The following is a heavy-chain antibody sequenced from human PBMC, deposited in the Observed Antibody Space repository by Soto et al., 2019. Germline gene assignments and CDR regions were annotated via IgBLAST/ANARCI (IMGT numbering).Heavy chain of an antibody. CDR3: ARGPHRGPAMVISYYYYYGMDV. J-gene: IGHJ6*02. CDR1: GYTFTSYG. CDR2: ISAYNGNT. Sequence: ALVKVSCKASGYTFTSYGISWVRQAPGQGLEWMGWISAYNGNTNYAQKLQGRVTMTTDTSTSTAYMELRSLRSDDTAVYYCARGPHRGPAMVISYYYYYGMDVWGQGTTVTVSS. D-gene: IGHD5-18*01. V-gene: IGHV1-18*01.